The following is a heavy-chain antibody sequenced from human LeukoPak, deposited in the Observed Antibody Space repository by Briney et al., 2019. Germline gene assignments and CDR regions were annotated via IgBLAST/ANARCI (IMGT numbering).Heavy chain of an antibody. V-gene: IGHV4-59*08. CDR1: GGSISSYY. CDR2: IYYSGST. J-gene: IGHJ4*02. Sequence: SETLSLTCTVSGGSISSYYWSWIRQPPGKGLEWIGYIYYSGSTNYNPSLRSRVTISVDTSKNQFSLKLSSVTAADTAVYYCARHAVAGTLGVDYWGQGTLVTVSS. CDR3: ARHAVAGTLGVDY. D-gene: IGHD6-19*01.